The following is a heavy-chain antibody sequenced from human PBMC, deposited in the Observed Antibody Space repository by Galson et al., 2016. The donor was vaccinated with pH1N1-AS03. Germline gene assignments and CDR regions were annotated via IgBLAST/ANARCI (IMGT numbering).Heavy chain of an antibody. V-gene: IGHV3-73*01. J-gene: IGHJ5*02. CDR2: IRAKAYNYAT. CDR1: GFNFSASA. CDR3: TRHPRRAAGGLGGFDP. D-gene: IGHD6-13*01. Sequence: SLRLSCAASGFNFSASAMHWVRQTSGKGLEWIGRIRAKAYNYATEYAAPVRGRFTISKDDSKSTAFLQMNSLKIEDTAVYYCTRHPRRAAGGLGGFDPWGQGTLVTVSS.